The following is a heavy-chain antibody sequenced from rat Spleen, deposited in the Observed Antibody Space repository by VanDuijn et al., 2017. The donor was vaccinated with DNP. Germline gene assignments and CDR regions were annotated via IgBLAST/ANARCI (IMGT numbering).Heavy chain of an antibody. J-gene: IGHJ2*01. CDR1: GFSITSNY. CDR3: ARWGDYFDY. V-gene: IGHV3-1*01. Sequence: EVQLQESGPGLVKPSQSLSLTCSVTGFSITSNYWGWIRKLPGNKMEWIGYISYSGSPRYNPSLKSRISITRDTSKNQFFLQLNSVTTEDTATYYCARWGDYFDYWGQGVMVTVSS. CDR2: ISYSGSP.